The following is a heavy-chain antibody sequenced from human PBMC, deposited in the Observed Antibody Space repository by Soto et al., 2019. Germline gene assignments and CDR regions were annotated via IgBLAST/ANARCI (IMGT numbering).Heavy chain of an antibody. CDR3: ARGEGYCTSGVCYGGFDY. CDR1: GGSVSSGSYY. CDR2: IYYGGST. J-gene: IGHJ4*02. Sequence: QVQLQESGPGLVKPSETLSLTCTVSGGSVSSGSYYWSWIRQPPGKGLEWIGYIYYGGSTNYNPSLKSRVTISVATSKNQFSLRLSSVTAADTAVYYCARGEGYCTSGVCYGGFDYWGQGTLVTVSS. D-gene: IGHD2-8*01. V-gene: IGHV4-61*01.